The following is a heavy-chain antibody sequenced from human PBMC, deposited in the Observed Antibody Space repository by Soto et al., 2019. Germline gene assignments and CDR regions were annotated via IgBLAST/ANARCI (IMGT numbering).Heavy chain of an antibody. V-gene: IGHV3-23*01. J-gene: IGHJ5*02. CDR2: ISGSGGST. Sequence: PGGSLRLSCAASGFTFSSDAMSWVRQAPGKGLEWVSAISGSGGSTYYADSVKGRFTISRDNSKNTLYLQMNSLRAEDTAVYYCAKDAQVISGGSNNWFDPWGQGTLVTVSS. CDR3: AKDAQVISGGSNNWFDP. D-gene: IGHD2-15*01. CDR1: GFTFSSDA.